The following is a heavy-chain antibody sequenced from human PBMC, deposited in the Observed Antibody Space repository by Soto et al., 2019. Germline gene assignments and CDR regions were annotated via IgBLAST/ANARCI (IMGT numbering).Heavy chain of an antibody. CDR1: GYSISSGYY. CDR2: IYHSGST. V-gene: IGHV4-38-2*01. CDR3: ASAYYDFWSGYLGYGMDV. D-gene: IGHD3-3*01. Sequence: SETLSLTCAVSGYSISSGYYWGWIRQPPGKGLEWIGSIYHSGSTYYNPSLKSRVTISVDTSKNQFSLKLSSVTAADTAVYYCASAYYDFWSGYLGYGMDVWGQGTTVTVSS. J-gene: IGHJ6*02.